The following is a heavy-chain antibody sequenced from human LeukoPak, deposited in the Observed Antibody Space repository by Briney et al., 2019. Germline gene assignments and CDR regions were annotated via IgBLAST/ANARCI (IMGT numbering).Heavy chain of an antibody. CDR3: ARAGAAAGTFDY. J-gene: IGHJ4*02. CDR2: IYSGGST. CDR1: GFTVSSNY. V-gene: IGHV3-53*01. D-gene: IGHD6-13*01. Sequence: GGSLRLSCAASGFTVSSNYMSWVRQAPGKGLEWVSVIYSGGSTYYADSVKGRFTNSRDNSKNTLYLQMNSLRAEDTAVYYCARAGAAAGTFDYWGQGTLVTVSS.